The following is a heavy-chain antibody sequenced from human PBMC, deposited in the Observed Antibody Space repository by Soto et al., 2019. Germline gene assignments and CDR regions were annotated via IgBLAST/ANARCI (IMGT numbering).Heavy chain of an antibody. D-gene: IGHD2-15*01. CDR3: ARVVTVVKSFHYWYFDL. Sequence: QVQLVQSGAEVKKPGSSVKVSCKASGGTFSSYAISWVRQAPGQGLEWMGGIIPIFVTANYAQKFQGRVTITADESTSTAYMELSSLRSEDTAVYYCARVVTVVKSFHYWYFDLWGRGTLVTVSS. CDR2: IIPIFVTA. CDR1: GGTFSSYA. V-gene: IGHV1-69*12. J-gene: IGHJ2*01.